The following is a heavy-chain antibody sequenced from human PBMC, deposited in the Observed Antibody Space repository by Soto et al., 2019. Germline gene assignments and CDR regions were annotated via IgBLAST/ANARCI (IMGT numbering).Heavy chain of an antibody. J-gene: IGHJ4*02. CDR2: ISSSSRTI. Sequence: EVQLVESGGGLVQPGGSLRLSCAASGFTFSSYSMNWVRQAPGKGLEWVSYISSSSRTIYYADSVKGRFTISRDNAKNSLYLHMNSLRAEDTAVFYCARARFGTPMVPDAYFDYWGQGTLVTVSS. CDR1: GFTFSSYS. CDR3: ARARFGTPMVPDAYFDY. V-gene: IGHV3-48*01. D-gene: IGHD5-18*01.